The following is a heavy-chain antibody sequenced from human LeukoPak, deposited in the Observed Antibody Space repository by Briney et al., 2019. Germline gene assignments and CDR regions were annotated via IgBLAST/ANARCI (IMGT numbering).Heavy chain of an antibody. CDR1: GFTFDDYA. CDR3: AKDAYYYDSSGYYSLDY. D-gene: IGHD3-22*01. CDR2: ISGDGGST. J-gene: IGHJ4*02. V-gene: IGHV3-43*02. Sequence: GGSLRLSCAASGFTFDDYAMHWVHQAPGKGLEWVSLISGDGGSTYYADSVKGRFTISRDNSKNSLYLQMNSLRTEDTALYYCAKDAYYYDSSGYYSLDYWGQGTLVTVSS.